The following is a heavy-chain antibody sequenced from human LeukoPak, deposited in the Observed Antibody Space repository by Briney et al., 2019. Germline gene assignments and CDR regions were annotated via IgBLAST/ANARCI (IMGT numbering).Heavy chain of an antibody. J-gene: IGHJ4*02. D-gene: IGHD4-23*01. CDR1: GGSISSGGYY. CDR2: IYYSGST. CDR3: ASVNRDGGNYFDY. Sequence: SETLSLTCTVSGGSISSGGYYWSWIRQHPGKGLEWIGYIYYSGSTYYNPSLKSRVTISVDTSKNQFSLKLSSVTAADTAVYYCASVNRDGGNYFDYWGQGTLVTVSS. V-gene: IGHV4-31*03.